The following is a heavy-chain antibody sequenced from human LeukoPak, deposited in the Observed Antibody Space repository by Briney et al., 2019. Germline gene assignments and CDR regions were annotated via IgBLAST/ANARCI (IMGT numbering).Heavy chain of an antibody. J-gene: IGHJ4*02. Sequence: GGSLRLSCATSGFNVTTTYMSWVRQAPGKGLEWLSVIYSGGSSFYADSVKDRFTISRDNSKNTLYLQMNSLRAEDTAVYYCAKDYLRGVLVNWGQGTLVTVTS. CDR3: AKDYLRGVLVN. CDR1: GFNVTTTY. D-gene: IGHD3-16*02. CDR2: IYSGGSS. V-gene: IGHV3-66*01.